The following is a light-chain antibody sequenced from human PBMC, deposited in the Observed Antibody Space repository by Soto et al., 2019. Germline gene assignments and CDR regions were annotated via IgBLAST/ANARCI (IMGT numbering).Light chain of an antibody. CDR1: QSISNY. V-gene: IGKV1-5*01. Sequence: DIQMTQSPSSLSASVGDRVTITCRASQSISNYLHWYQQKPGKAPKLLIYDASSLHSGVPSRFTGSGFGTEFTLTISSLQPEDFATYYCQQYHRYSRTFGQGTKVDIK. CDR2: DAS. J-gene: IGKJ1*01. CDR3: QQYHRYSRT.